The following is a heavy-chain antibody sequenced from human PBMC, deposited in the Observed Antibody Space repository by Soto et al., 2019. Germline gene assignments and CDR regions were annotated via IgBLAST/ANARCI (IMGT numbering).Heavy chain of an antibody. J-gene: IGHJ4*02. D-gene: IGHD6-13*01. Sequence: TSETLSLTCAVYGGSFSGYYWSWIRQPPGKGLEWIGEINHSGSTNYNPSLKSRVTISVDTSKNQFSLKLSSVTAADTAVYYCARHGPIAAAGTVFDYWGQGTLVTVSS. V-gene: IGHV4-34*01. CDR2: INHSGST. CDR1: GGSFSGYY. CDR3: ARHGPIAAAGTVFDY.